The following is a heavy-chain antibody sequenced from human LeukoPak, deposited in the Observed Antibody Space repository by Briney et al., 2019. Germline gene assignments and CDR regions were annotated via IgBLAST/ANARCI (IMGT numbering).Heavy chain of an antibody. CDR1: GFTFSSYA. J-gene: IGHJ4*02. CDR3: AKVVGATTRGYFDY. V-gene: IGHV3-23*01. Sequence: GWSLRLSRAASGFTFSSYAMSWVRQAPEKGLEWVSPISGGGGSTYYADSVKGRFTISRDNSKNTLYLQKKSLRAEDTAVYYCAKVVGATTRGYFDYWGQGTLVTVSS. D-gene: IGHD1-26*01. CDR2: ISGGGGST.